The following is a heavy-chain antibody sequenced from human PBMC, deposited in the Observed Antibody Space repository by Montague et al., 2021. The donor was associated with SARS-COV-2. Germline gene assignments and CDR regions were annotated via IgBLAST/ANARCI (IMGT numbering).Heavy chain of an antibody. CDR1: GGSISSGGYY. CDR2: IYYSGST. D-gene: IGHD5-12*01. J-gene: IGHJ6*02. Sequence: TLSLTCTVSGGSISSGGYYWSWIRQHPGKGLEWIGYIYYSGSTYYNPFLKSRVTISVDTSKNQFSLKLSSVTAADTAVYYCARVEFDGGYDSVPLDVWGQGTTVTVSS. V-gene: IGHV4-31*03. CDR3: ARVEFDGGYDSVPLDV.